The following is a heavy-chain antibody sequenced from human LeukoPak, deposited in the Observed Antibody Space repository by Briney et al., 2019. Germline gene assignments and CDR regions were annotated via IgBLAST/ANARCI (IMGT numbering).Heavy chain of an antibody. Sequence: GGSLRLSCAASGFTFRNAWMSWVRQAPGKGLEWVGRIKSKTDGGTTDYAAPVKGRFTISRDDSKNTLYLQMNSLKTEDTAVYYCTTDGSYYYYMDVWGKGTTVTVSS. V-gene: IGHV3-15*01. CDR3: TTDGSYYYYMDV. J-gene: IGHJ6*03. CDR2: IKSKTDGGTT. CDR1: GFTFRNAW. D-gene: IGHD1-1*01.